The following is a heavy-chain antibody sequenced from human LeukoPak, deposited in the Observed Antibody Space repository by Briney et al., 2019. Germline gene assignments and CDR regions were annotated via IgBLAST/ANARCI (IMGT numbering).Heavy chain of an antibody. Sequence: GGSLRLSCAASGFTFSSYAMSWVRQAPGKGLEWVSAISGSGGSTYYADSVKGRFTISRDNSKNTLYLQMNSLRAEDTAVYYCAKEGVVLQAAKTLVNKKWRRGTLVIVSA. CDR2: ISGSGGST. J-gene: IGHJ4*02. V-gene: IGHV3-23*01. D-gene: IGHD2-2*01. CDR3: AKEGVVLQAAKTLVNKK. CDR1: GFTFSSYA.